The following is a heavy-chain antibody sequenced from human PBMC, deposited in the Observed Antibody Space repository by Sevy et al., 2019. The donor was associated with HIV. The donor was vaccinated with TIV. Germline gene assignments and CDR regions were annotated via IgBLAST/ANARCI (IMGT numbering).Heavy chain of an antibody. Sequence: GGSLRLSCAASGFTFSSYWMSWVRQAPGKGLEWVANIKQDGSEKYYVDSVKGRFTISRDNAKNSLYLQMNRLRAEDTVVYYCAREGEGIVVVVAASPPLTSWGMDVWGQGTTVTVSS. V-gene: IGHV3-7*03. D-gene: IGHD2-15*01. J-gene: IGHJ6*02. CDR2: IKQDGSEK. CDR1: GFTFSSYW. CDR3: AREGEGIVVVVAASPPLTSWGMDV.